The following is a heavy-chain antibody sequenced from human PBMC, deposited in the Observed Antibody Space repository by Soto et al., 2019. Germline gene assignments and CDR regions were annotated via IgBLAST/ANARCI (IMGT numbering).Heavy chain of an antibody. Sequence: GESLKISCKGSGYSFAGYWIAWVRQMPGKGLEWMGIVHPGDSDTRYSPSIQGQVTISVDKSISTAYLQWSSLKASDTAMSYCARAVVVVAGSVYLDHCGQGTLVTVSS. V-gene: IGHV5-51*01. CDR1: GYSFAGYW. J-gene: IGHJ4*02. CDR3: ARAVVVVAGSVYLDH. D-gene: IGHD2-15*01. CDR2: VHPGDSDT.